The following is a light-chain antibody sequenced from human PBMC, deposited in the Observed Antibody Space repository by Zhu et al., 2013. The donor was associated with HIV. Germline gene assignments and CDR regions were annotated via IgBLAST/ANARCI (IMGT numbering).Light chain of an antibody. CDR1: QSISTL. Sequence: DIQMTQSPSSLSASVGDRVTITCRASQSISTLLNWYQQKPGKAPKVLIYAASSLQSGVPSRFSGSGSGTNFSLTISSLQPEDFATYYCQQSYSTPLWTFGQGTKVEIK. V-gene: IGKV1-39*01. J-gene: IGKJ1*01. CDR3: QQSYSTPLWT. CDR2: AAS.